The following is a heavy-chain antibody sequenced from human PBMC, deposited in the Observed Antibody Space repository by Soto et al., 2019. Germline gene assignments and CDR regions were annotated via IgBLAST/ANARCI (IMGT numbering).Heavy chain of an antibody. CDR1: SGSISTYY. D-gene: IGHD3-9*01. V-gene: IGHV4-59*01. CDR2: IYYTGST. CDR3: AYGHNRDFYSFPARRTFDP. Sequence: PSETLSLTCTVSSGSISTYYWSWIRQPPGKGLEWIGYIYYTGSTNYNPSLKTRVAISMDTSKNQFSLNLSSVTAADTAVYYCAYGHNRDFYSFPARRTFDP. J-gene: IGHJ5*02.